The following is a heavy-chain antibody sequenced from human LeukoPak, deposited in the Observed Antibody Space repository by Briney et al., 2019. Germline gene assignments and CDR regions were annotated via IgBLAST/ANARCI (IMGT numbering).Heavy chain of an antibody. CDR1: GGSLSDYY. D-gene: IGHD3-22*01. J-gene: IGHJ4*02. Sequence: PSETLSLTCSVSGGSLSDYYWSWIRQPAGKGLEWIGRIYTSGSTNYHPSLKSRVTMSVDTSRNQISLKLSSVTAADTAVYYCARTKGGYYDSGYYGGHYFDYWGQGTLVTVSS. CDR3: ARTKGGYYDSGYYGGHYFDY. V-gene: IGHV4-4*07. CDR2: IYTSGST.